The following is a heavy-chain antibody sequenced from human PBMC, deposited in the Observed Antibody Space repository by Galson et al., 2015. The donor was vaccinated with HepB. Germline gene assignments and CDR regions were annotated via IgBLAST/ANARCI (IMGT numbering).Heavy chain of an antibody. CDR3: AGDYGDYYFDY. D-gene: IGHD4-17*01. Sequence: SLRLSCAASGFTVSSNYMRWVRQAPGKGLEWVSGIYSGGSTYYADSVKGRFTISRDNSKNTLYLQMNSLRAEDTAVYYCAGDYGDYYFDYWGQGTLVTVSS. CDR1: GFTVSSNY. J-gene: IGHJ4*02. CDR2: IYSGGST. V-gene: IGHV3-53*01.